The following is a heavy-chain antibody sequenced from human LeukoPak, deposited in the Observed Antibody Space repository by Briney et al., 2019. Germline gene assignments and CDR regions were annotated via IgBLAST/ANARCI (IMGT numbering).Heavy chain of an antibody. CDR1: GFTFSEYA. Sequence: PGGSLRLSCAASGFTFSEYAMHWVRQAPGKGLEWVAVISYDGRQKYYGDSVKGRLTISRDNPKNTLYLQMNSLRDDDTAVYYCARVFLERLTSGYFDNWGQGTLVTVSP. V-gene: IGHV3-30-3*01. CDR3: ARVFLERLTSGYFDN. J-gene: IGHJ4*02. D-gene: IGHD3-3*01. CDR2: ISYDGRQK.